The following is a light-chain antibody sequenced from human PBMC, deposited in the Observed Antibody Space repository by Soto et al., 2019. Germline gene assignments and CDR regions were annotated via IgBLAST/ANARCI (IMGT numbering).Light chain of an antibody. V-gene: IGLV3-1*01. J-gene: IGLJ2*01. CDR2: QDS. Sequence: SYELTQPPSVSVSPGQTASITCSGDKLGDKYACWYQQKPGQSPVLVIYQDSKRPSGIPERFSGSNSGNTATLTISGTQAMDEADYYCQAWERSTVVFGGGTKLNV. CDR3: QAWERSTVV. CDR1: KLGDKY.